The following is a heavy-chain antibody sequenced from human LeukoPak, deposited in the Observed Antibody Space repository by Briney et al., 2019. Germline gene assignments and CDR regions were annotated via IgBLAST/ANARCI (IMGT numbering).Heavy chain of an antibody. CDR1: GGSISSSIYY. J-gene: IGHJ6*02. D-gene: IGHD3-10*01. V-gene: IGHV4-39*02. CDR2: IYYNGST. CDR3: AREGSGSLFYYGMDV. Sequence: SETLSLTCTVSGGSISSSIYYWGWIRQPPGKGLEWIGSIYYNGSTYYNPSLRSRVTISVDTSKKRFSLRLSSVTAADSAVYYCAREGSGSLFYYGMDVWGQGTTVTVSS.